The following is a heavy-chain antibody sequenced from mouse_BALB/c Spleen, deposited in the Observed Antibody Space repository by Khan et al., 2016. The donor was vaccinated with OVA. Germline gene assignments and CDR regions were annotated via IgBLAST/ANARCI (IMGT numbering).Heavy chain of an antibody. CDR1: GYSITSDYA. Sequence: EVQLQESGPGLVKPSQSLSLTCTVTGYSITSDYAWNWIRQFPGNKLEWMGYISYSGSTNYNPALKSRISITRDTSKNQFFLQLNSVTTVDTATYYCARAGSRYNYAMDYWGQGTSVTVSS. V-gene: IGHV3-2*02. J-gene: IGHJ4*01. CDR2: ISYSGST. D-gene: IGHD1-1*01. CDR3: ARAGSRYNYAMDY.